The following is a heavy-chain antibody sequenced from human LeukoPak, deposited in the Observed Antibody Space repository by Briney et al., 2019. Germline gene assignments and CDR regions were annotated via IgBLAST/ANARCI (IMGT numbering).Heavy chain of an antibody. CDR1: GGSISSGGYY. CDR3: ARAPVLLWFGELLGFDP. V-gene: IGHV4-31*03. D-gene: IGHD3-10*01. J-gene: IGHJ5*02. Sequence: SETLSLTCTVSGGSISSGGYYWSWIRQHPGKGLEWIVYIYYSGSTYYNPSLKSRVTISVDTSKNQFSLKLSSVTAADTAVYYCARAPVLLWFGELLGFDPRGQGTLVTVSS. CDR2: IYYSGST.